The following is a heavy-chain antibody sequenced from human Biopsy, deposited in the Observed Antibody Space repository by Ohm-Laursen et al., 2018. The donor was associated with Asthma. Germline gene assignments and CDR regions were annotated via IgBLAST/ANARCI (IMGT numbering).Heavy chain of an antibody. CDR1: GGSVYSYDHH. D-gene: IGHD2-21*02. CDR3: ARAQSYGDIYYGLDV. CDR2: IFYSGST. Sequence: SETLSLTCSVFGGSVYSYDHHWSWIRQPPGKGLEWIGFIFYSGSTFYNPSLRSRITISVDTSKRQFSLSLRPVTVADTAVYFCARAQSYGDIYYGLDVWGQGTTVTVSS. V-gene: IGHV4-30-4*01. J-gene: IGHJ6*02.